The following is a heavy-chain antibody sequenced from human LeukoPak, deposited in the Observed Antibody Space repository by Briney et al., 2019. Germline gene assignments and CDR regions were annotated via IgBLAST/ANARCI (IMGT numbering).Heavy chain of an antibody. CDR1: GFTFSSYA. CDR3: AKQGDIVVVPAAMRRGYFDY. Sequence: GGSLRLSCAGSGFTFSSYAMSWVRQAPGKGLEWVSAISGSGGSTYYADSVKGRFTISRDNSKNTLYLQMNSLRAEDTAVYYCAKQGDIVVVPAAMRRGYFDYWGQGTLVTVSS. CDR2: ISGSGGST. J-gene: IGHJ4*02. D-gene: IGHD2-2*01. V-gene: IGHV3-23*01.